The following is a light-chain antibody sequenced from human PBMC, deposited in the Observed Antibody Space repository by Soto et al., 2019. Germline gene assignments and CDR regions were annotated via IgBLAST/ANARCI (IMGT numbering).Light chain of an antibody. CDR1: SSDVGTYNF. CDR3: SSYSSTSTPWV. Sequence: SALTQPASVSGSPGQSITISCTGTSSDVGTYNFVSWYQQHPGKALKLMIYEVSSRPSGVSNRFSGSKSGNTASLTISGLQAEDEADYYCSSYSSTSTPWVFGGGTKLTVL. J-gene: IGLJ3*02. CDR2: EVS. V-gene: IGLV2-14*01.